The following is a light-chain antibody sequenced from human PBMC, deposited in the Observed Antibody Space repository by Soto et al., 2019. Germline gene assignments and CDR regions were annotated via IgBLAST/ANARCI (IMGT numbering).Light chain of an antibody. Sequence: EIVLTQSPGTLSLSPGERATLSCRASQSVSSSYLAWYQQKAGQAPRLLIYGASSRATGIPDRFSGSGSGTDFTLTISRLEPEDFEVYYCQQYGSSPLTFGGGTKVEIK. CDR2: GAS. V-gene: IGKV3-20*01. J-gene: IGKJ4*01. CDR1: QSVSSSY. CDR3: QQYGSSPLT.